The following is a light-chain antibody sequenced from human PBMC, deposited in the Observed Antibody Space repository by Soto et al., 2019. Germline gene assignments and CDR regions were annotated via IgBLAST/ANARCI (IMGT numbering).Light chain of an antibody. Sequence: DIQMTQSPSSLSASIGDRVTITCRASRGINTYVNWYQQKPGKAPKLLIFSASNLQGGVPSRFSGTGSGTDFTFTISSLLPEDFATYYCQQTYTTPRTFGQGTKVDTK. J-gene: IGKJ1*01. CDR3: QQTYTTPRT. V-gene: IGKV1-39*01. CDR1: RGINTY. CDR2: SAS.